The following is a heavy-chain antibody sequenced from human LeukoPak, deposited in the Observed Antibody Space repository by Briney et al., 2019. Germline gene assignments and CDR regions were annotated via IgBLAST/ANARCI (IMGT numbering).Heavy chain of an antibody. CDR1: GFTFSSYA. CDR2: ISGGGGST. D-gene: IGHD3-10*01. V-gene: IGHV3-23*01. J-gene: IGHJ4*02. Sequence: GGSLRLSCAASGFTFSSYAMSWVRQAPGKGLEWVSAISGGGGSTYYADSVKGRFTISRDNSKNTLYLQMNSLRAEDTAVYYCAKGQLRGVIRGCFDYWGQGTLVTVSS. CDR3: AKGQLRGVIRGCFDY.